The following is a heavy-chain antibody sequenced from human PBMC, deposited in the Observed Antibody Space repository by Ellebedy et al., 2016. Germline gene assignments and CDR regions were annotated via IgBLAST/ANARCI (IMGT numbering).Heavy chain of an antibody. D-gene: IGHD2-2*01. CDR1: RGTFSSYA. Sequence: SVKVSXKASRGTFSSYAISWVRQAPGQGLEWMGGIIPIFGTANYAQKFQGRVTITADESTSTAYMELSSLRSEDTAVYYCAREPARLGYCSSTSCRAFDIWGQGTMVTGSS. CDR2: IIPIFGTA. CDR3: AREPARLGYCSSTSCRAFDI. J-gene: IGHJ3*02. V-gene: IGHV1-69*13.